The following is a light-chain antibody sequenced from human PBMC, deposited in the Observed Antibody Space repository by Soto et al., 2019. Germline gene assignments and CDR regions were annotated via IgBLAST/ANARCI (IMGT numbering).Light chain of an antibody. CDR1: QGISSY. CDR3: QQLKRYPLT. CDR2: DAA. Sequence: IQLTQSPSSLSASVGDRVTITCRANQGISSYLGWYQQKPGKAPKLLIYDAATLQSGVPSRFSGSGSGTAFTLTITSLQPEDFATYYCQQLKRYPLTFGGGTKVEIK. J-gene: IGKJ4*01. V-gene: IGKV1-9*01.